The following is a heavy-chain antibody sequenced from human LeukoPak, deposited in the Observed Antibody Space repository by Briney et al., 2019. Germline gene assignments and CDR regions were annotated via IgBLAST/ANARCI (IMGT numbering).Heavy chain of an antibody. CDR3: ARGSNFFDY. J-gene: IGHJ4*02. V-gene: IGHV4-34*01. CDR1: GGSFSGYY. CDR2: INHSGST. Sequence: SETLSLTCAVYGGSFSGYYWSWIRQPPGRGLEWIGEINHSGSTNYNPSLKSRVTISVDTSKNQFSLKLSSVTAADTAVYYCARGSNFFDYWGQGTLVTVSS. D-gene: IGHD4-11*01.